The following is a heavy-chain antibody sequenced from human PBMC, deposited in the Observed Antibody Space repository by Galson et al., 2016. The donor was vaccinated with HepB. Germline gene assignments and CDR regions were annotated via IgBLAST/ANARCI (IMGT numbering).Heavy chain of an antibody. V-gene: IGHV3-48*01. CDR3: ARDFDY. CDR2: ISSSGSAI. J-gene: IGHJ4*02. Sequence: SYISSSGSAIYYADSMKGRFTVSRDNSKNSLYLQMNRLRAEDTAVYYCARDFDYWGQGTLVTVSS.